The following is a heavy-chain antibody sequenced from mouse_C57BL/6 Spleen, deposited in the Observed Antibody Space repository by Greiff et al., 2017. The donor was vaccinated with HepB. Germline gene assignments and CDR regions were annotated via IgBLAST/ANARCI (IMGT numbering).Heavy chain of an antibody. V-gene: IGHV3-6*01. D-gene: IGHD2-12*01. Sequence: VQLKESGPGLVKPSQSLSLTCSVTGYSITSGYYWNWIRQFPGNKLEWMGYISYDGSNNYNPSLKNRISITRDTSKNQFFLKLNSVTTEDTATYYCASYYSPYYYAMDYWGQGTSVTVSS. CDR1: GYSITSGYY. CDR3: ASYYSPYYYAMDY. J-gene: IGHJ4*01. CDR2: ISYDGSN.